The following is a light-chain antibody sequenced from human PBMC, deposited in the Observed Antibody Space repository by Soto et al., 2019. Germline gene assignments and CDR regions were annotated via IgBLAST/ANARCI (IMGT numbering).Light chain of an antibody. V-gene: IGKV1-5*01. J-gene: IGKJ2*03. CDR2: DAS. CDR1: QSISSW. CDR3: QQYNSYPYR. Sequence: DIQMTQSPSTLAASVGARVTITCRASQSISSWLAWYQQKPGKAPKLLIYDASSLESGVTSRFSGSGSVTEFTLTISSLQHDDFATYYCQQYNSYPYRVGQGTKLEIK.